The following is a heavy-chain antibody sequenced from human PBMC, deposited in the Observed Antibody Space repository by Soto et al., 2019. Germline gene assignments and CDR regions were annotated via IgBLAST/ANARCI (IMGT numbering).Heavy chain of an antibody. CDR2: IIPIFGTA. J-gene: IGHJ6*02. CDR1: GGTFSSYA. D-gene: IGHD2-15*01. CDR3: ARSQGGSSSLDIYYYYYYGMDV. V-gene: IGHV1-69*01. Sequence: QVQLVQSGAEVKKPGSSVKVSCKAPGGTFSSYAISWVRQAPGQGLEWMGGIIPIFGTANYAQKFQGRVPTTAVESTSTGYMELSSLRSEDTAVYYCARSQGGSSSLDIYYYYYYGMDVWGQGTTVTVSS.